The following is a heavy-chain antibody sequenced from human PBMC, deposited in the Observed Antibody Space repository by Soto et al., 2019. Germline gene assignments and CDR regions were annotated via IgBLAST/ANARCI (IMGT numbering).Heavy chain of an antibody. CDR2: IDPSDSQT. D-gene: IGHD3-22*01. V-gene: IGHV5-10-1*01. CDR3: ARQIYDSDTGPNFQYYFDS. J-gene: IGHJ4*02. Sequence: GDSLKVSCNGSGYRFAGYWITWVRQKPGKGLEWMGRIDPSDSQTYYSPSFRGHVTISVTKSITTVFLQWSSLRASDTAMYYCARQIYDSDTGPNFQYYFDSWGQGTPVTVSS. CDR1: GYRFAGYW.